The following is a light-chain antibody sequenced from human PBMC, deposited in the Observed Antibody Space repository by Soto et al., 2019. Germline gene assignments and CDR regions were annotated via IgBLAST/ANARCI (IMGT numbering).Light chain of an antibody. CDR3: SSYAGSDNYV. V-gene: IGLV2-8*01. CDR2: EVS. J-gene: IGLJ1*01. CDR1: SSDVGGYDF. Sequence: QSALTQPPSASGSPGQSVTISCTGTSSDVGGYDFVSWYQQYPGKAPKLMIYEVSKRPSGVPDRFSGSKSGNTASLTVSGLQAEAEADYYCSSYAGSDNYVFGTGTKVTVL.